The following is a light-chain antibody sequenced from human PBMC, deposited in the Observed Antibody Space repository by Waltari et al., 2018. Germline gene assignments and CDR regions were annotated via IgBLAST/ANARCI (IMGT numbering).Light chain of an antibody. V-gene: IGLV2-14*03. CDR3: ASFISGSTSSVL. CDR1: SSDIGAFNY. CDR2: DVT. J-gene: IGLJ3*02. Sequence: QSALTQPASVSGSPGQSITISCTGTSSDIGAFNYVSWYQQHPGKAPKVLIYDVTNQPSGVSYRFSGSKSGNTASLTISVLQAEYEAYYHCASFISGSTSSVLFGGGTKLTVL.